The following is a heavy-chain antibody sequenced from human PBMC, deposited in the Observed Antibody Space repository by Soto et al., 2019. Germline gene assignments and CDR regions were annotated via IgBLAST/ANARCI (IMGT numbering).Heavy chain of an antibody. V-gene: IGHV3-21*01. Sequence: EVQLVESGGGLVKPGGSLRLSCAASGFTFSSYSMNWVRQAPGKGLEWVSSISSSSSYIYYADSVKGRFTISRDNAKNSLYLQMNSLGAEDTAVYYCARDNGVRGVIGFAFDYWGQGTLVTVSS. D-gene: IGHD3-10*01. CDR3: ARDNGVRGVIGFAFDY. CDR2: ISSSSSYI. J-gene: IGHJ4*02. CDR1: GFTFSSYS.